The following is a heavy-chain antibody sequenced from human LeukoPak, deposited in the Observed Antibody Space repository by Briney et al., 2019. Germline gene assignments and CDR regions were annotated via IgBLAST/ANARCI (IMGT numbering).Heavy chain of an antibody. Sequence: GGSLRLSCAASGFTFSIYAMSWVRQAPGKGLEWVSVISGSGSSTYYADSVKGRFTISRDNSKNTLYLHMNSLRAEDTAVYYCAKKEDYYHSPDYWGQGILVTVSS. CDR1: GFTFSIYA. J-gene: IGHJ4*02. CDR2: ISGSGSST. D-gene: IGHD3-22*01. CDR3: AKKEDYYHSPDY. V-gene: IGHV3-23*01.